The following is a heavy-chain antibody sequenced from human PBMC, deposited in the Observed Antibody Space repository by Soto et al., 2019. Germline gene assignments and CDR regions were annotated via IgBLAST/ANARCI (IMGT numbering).Heavy chain of an antibody. J-gene: IGHJ4*02. CDR1: AFSFSGHY. CDR3: ARDNTAMEN. V-gene: IGHV3-11*01. CDR2: ISSSGSTI. D-gene: IGHD5-18*01. Sequence: QVQLVESGGGLVKPGATLRLSCAASAFSFSGHYMSWVRQAPGKGLEWVSYISSSGSTIYYADSVKGRFTISRDNAKNSLYLQMNSLRAEDTAVYYCARDNTAMENWGQGTLVTVSS.